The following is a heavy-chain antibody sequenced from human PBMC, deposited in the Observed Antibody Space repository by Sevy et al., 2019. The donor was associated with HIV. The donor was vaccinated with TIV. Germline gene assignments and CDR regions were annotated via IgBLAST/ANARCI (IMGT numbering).Heavy chain of an antibody. Sequence: GGSLRLSCAASGIAFSTYAMFWVRQAPGKGLEWVSSISAGGYSTYYAASVKGRFTLSRDNSRNTLDLQMNSLRADGQAVYYCAKDFSDVYYYDSSPTVDYWGQGTLVTVSS. J-gene: IGHJ4*02. CDR3: AKDFSDVYYYDSSPTVDY. CDR2: ISAGGYST. V-gene: IGHV3-23*01. D-gene: IGHD3-22*01. CDR1: GIAFSTYA.